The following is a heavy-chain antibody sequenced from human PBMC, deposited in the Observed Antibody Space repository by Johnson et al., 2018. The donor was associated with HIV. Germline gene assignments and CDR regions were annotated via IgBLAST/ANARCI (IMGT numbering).Heavy chain of an antibody. D-gene: IGHD6-6*01. J-gene: IGHJ3*02. CDR2: ISYDGSNE. V-gene: IGHV3-30*04. CDR1: GFTFSSYA. Sequence: QVQLVESGGGVVQPGRSLRLSCAASGFTFSSYAMHWVRQAPGKGLEWVAVISYDGSNEYYADSVKGRFTISREHAKNSLYLQMNSLSAEDTAVYYCAKGESSSSEPDAFDIWGQGTMVTVSS. CDR3: AKGESSSSEPDAFDI.